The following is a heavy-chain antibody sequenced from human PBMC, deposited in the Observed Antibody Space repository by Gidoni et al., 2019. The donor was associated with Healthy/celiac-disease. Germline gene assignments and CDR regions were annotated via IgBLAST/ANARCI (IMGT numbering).Heavy chain of an antibody. D-gene: IGHD6-13*01. Sequence: EVQLVESGGGLVQPGGSLSLSCSASGFTFSSSALHWVRQAPGKGLEYGSAISSNGGSTYYADSVKGRFTISRDNSKNTLYLQMSSLRAEDTAVYYCVKAFGIAAAGSRGDWFDPWGQGTLVTVSS. CDR3: VKAFGIAAAGSRGDWFDP. CDR2: ISSNGGST. CDR1: GFTFSSSA. J-gene: IGHJ5*02. V-gene: IGHV3-64D*08.